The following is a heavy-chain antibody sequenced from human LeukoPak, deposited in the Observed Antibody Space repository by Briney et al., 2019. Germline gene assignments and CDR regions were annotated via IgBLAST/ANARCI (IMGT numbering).Heavy chain of an antibody. CDR1: GFTFSSYA. CDR2: ISGSGGST. CDR3: AKGGGIAVAGPPLRTEYYYYMDV. V-gene: IGHV3-23*01. Sequence: GGSLRLSCAASGFTFSSYAMNWVRQAPGKGLEWVSAISGSGGSTYYVDSGKGRFTIPRDNSKNTLYLQMKSLIAEDTAVYYCAKGGGIAVAGPPLRTEYYYYMDVWGKGPTVTVSS. D-gene: IGHD6-19*01. J-gene: IGHJ6*03.